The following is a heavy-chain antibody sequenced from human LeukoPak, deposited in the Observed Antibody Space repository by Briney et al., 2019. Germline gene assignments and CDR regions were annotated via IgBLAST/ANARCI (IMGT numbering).Heavy chain of an antibody. D-gene: IGHD2-15*01. J-gene: IGHJ4*02. CDR2: ISAYNGNT. V-gene: IGHV1-18*01. Sequence: GASVKVSCKASGYTFTSYGISWVRQAPGQGLEWMGWISAYNGNTNYAQKLQGRVTMTTDTSTSTAYMELRSLRSDDTAVYYCARDCSGGSCHPHKIDYWGQGTLVTVSS. CDR3: ARDCSGGSCHPHKIDY. CDR1: GYTFTSYG.